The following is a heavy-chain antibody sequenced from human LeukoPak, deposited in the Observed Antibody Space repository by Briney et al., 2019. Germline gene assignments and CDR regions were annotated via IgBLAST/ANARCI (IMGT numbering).Heavy chain of an antibody. CDR3: TKDHPDCRGTSCLLFDY. CDR1: GFTFSNAW. CDR2: IKSNTNGGTT. J-gene: IGHJ4*02. V-gene: IGHV3-15*01. Sequence: PGGSLRLSCAASGFTFSNAWMSWVRQAPGKGLEWVGRIKSNTNGGTTDYAAPVKGRFTISRDDSKNTLYLQMNSLRAEDTAVFYCTKDHPDCRGTSCLLFDYWGQGTLVTVSS. D-gene: IGHD2-2*01.